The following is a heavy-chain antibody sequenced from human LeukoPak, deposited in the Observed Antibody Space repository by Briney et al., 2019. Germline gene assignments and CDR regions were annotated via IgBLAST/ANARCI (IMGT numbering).Heavy chain of an antibody. CDR1: GYTFTGYY. V-gene: IGHV1-2*02. CDR2: INPNSGGT. D-gene: IGHD3-10*01. J-gene: IGHJ4*02. CDR3: ARVTMVRGGGFDY. Sequence: GASVKVSCKASGYTFTGYYMHWVRQAPGQGLEGMGWINPNSGGTNCAQKFQGRVTMTRDTSIRTAYMELSRLRSDDTAVYYCARVTMVRGGGFDYWGQGTLVTVSS.